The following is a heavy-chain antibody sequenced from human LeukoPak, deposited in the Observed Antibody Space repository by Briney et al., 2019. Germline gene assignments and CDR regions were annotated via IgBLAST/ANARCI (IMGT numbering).Heavy chain of an antibody. CDR1: GGSISGSY. D-gene: IGHD3-22*01. CDR3: ARVPGYYDSSGYYYSP. CDR2: IYYSGST. Sequence: PSETLSLTCTVSGGSISGSYWNWIRQPPGKGLEWIGYIYYSGSTNYNPSLKSRVTISVDTSKNQFSLKLSSVTAADTAVYYCARVPGYYDSSGYYYSPWGQGTLVTVSS. J-gene: IGHJ5*02. V-gene: IGHV4-59*01.